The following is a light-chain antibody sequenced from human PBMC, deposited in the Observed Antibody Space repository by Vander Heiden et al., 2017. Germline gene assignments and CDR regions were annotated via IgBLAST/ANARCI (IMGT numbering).Light chain of an antibody. Sequence: ETVLTQSPGTLSLSPGERATLSCRASQSFTSNYLAWYQQKPGQSPRLLIYGASTRATGIPDRFSGSGYGTYFSLTISRLEPEDFAVYYCQQYGSSPTWTFGQGTKGEIK. CDR2: GAS. CDR1: QSFTSNY. J-gene: IGKJ1*01. V-gene: IGKV3-20*01. CDR3: QQYGSSPTWT.